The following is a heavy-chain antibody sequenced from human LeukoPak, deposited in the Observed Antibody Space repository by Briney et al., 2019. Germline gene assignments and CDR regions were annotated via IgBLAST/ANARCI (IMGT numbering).Heavy chain of an antibody. Sequence: PGGSLRLSCAAPGFSFSSYGMSWVRQAPGKGLEWVSGISGSGGSTYYADSVKGRVTISRDNSKNTLYLQMNSLRAEDTAVYYCAKPWREDGDYWSFNYWGQGTLVTVSS. CDR3: AKPWREDGDYWSFNY. D-gene: IGHD4-17*01. CDR1: GFSFSSYG. J-gene: IGHJ4*02. CDR2: ISGSGGST. V-gene: IGHV3-23*01.